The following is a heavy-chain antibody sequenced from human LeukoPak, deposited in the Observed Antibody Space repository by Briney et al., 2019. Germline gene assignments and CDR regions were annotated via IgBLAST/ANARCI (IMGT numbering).Heavy chain of an antibody. CDR3: ARETFGLVVVVPADRNWFDP. J-gene: IGHJ5*02. D-gene: IGHD2-2*01. CDR2: INPNSGGT. V-gene: IGHV1-2*02. CDR1: GYTFTGYY. Sequence: GPVKVSCKASGYTFTGYYMHWVRQAPGQGLEWMGWINPNSGGTNYAQKFQGRVTMTRDTSISTAYMELSRLRSDDTAVYYCARETFGLVVVVPADRNWFDPWGQGTLVTVSS.